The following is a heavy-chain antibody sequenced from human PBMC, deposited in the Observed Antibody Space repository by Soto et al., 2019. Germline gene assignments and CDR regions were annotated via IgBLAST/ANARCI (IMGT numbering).Heavy chain of an antibody. Sequence: ASVKVSCKVSGYTLTELSMHWVRQAPGKGLEWMGGFDPEDGETIYAQKFQGRVTMTEDTSTDTAYMELSSLRSEDTAVYYCATDSHWGSYRYTRNRFDPWGQGTLVPSPQ. CDR2: FDPEDGET. J-gene: IGHJ5*02. D-gene: IGHD3-16*02. CDR1: GYTLTELS. V-gene: IGHV1-24*01. CDR3: ATDSHWGSYRYTRNRFDP.